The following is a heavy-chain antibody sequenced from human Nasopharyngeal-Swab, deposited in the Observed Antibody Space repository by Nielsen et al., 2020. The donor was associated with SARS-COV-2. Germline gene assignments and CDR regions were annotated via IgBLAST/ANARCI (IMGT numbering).Heavy chain of an antibody. J-gene: IGHJ5*02. CDR1: GFTFSSYA. CDR2: ISGSGGST. V-gene: IGHV3-23*01. CDR3: ARGGDPREVVAATDCFDP. Sequence: GESLKISCAASGFTFSSYAMSWVRQAPGKGLEWVSVISGSGGSTYHADSVKGRFTISRDNSKNTLYLQMNSLRSEDTAVYYCARGGDPREVVAATDCFDPWGQGTLVTVSS. D-gene: IGHD2-15*01.